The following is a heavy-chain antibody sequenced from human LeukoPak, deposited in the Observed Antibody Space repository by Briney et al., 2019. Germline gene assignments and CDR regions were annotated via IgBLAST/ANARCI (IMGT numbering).Heavy chain of an antibody. V-gene: IGHV1-2*04. CDR3: AKDQVAGDFDY. Sequence: ASVRVSCKASGYTFTDYYIHWLRQAPGQGLEWMGHINTKSGGTRYAQKFQGWDTMTRDTSMNTAYMEMSRVTFDDTAVYYCAKDQVAGDFDYWGQGTLVTVHS. CDR2: INTKSGGT. J-gene: IGHJ4*02. D-gene: IGHD6-19*01. CDR1: GYTFTDYY.